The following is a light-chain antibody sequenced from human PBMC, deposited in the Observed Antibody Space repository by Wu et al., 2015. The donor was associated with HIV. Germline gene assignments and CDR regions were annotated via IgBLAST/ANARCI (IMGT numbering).Light chain of an antibody. J-gene: IGKJ1*01. CDR1: QSISVNY. V-gene: IGKV3-20*01. Sequence: EIVLTQSPGTLPLSPGERATLSCRASQSISVNYLAWYQQKPGRAPRLLIFGVSNRATGIPARFSGSGSGTDFTLTISRLEPEDFAVYYCQHYDPSSPWTFGSGTRVEIK. CDR2: GVS. CDR3: QHYDPSSPWT.